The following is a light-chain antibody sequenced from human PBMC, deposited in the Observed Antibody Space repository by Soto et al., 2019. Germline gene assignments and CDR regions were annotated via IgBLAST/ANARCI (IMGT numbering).Light chain of an antibody. V-gene: IGKV1-39*01. J-gene: IGKJ4*01. CDR2: AAS. CDR3: QQSYSTPLT. Sequence: DIQMTQSPSSLSACVGDRVTITCRASQSISSYLNWYQQKPWKAPKLLIYAASSLQSGVPSRFSGSGSGTDFTLTISSLQPEDFATYYCQQSYSTPLTFGGGTKVEIK. CDR1: QSISSY.